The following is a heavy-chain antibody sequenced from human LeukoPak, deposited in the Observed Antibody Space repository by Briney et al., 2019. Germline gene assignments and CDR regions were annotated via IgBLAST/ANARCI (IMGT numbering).Heavy chain of an antibody. Sequence: ASVKVSCKASGYTFTSYYMHWVRQAPGQGLEWVGAINPSGGTTSYAQKFQGRVTMTRDTSTTTVYMELSSLRSEDTAVYHCARDLVAPDYWGQGTLVIVSS. CDR3: ARDLVAPDY. V-gene: IGHV1-46*01. CDR2: INPSGGTT. J-gene: IGHJ4*02. CDR1: GYTFTSYY. D-gene: IGHD6-6*01.